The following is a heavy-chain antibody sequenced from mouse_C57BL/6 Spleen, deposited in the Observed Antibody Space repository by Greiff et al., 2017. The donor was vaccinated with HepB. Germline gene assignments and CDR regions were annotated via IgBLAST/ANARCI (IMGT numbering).Heavy chain of an antibody. D-gene: IGHD1-1*02. CDR2: IWSDGST. CDR3: ARHMDGPLYAMDY. Sequence: VQLKESGPGLVAPSQSLSITCTVSGFSLTSYGVHWVRQPPGKGLEWLVVIWSDGSTTYNSALKSRLSISKDNSKSQVFLKMNSLQTDDTAMYYCARHMDGPLYAMDYWGQGTSVTVSS. J-gene: IGHJ4*01. CDR1: GFSLTSYG. V-gene: IGHV2-6-1*01.